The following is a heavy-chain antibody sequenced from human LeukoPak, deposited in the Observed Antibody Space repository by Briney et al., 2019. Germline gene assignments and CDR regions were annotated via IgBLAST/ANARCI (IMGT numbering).Heavy chain of an antibody. J-gene: IGHJ4*02. Sequence: PGGSLRLSCAASGFTFSSYAMSWVRQAPGKGLEWVSAISGSGGSTYYADSVKGRFTISRDNSKNTLYLQMNSLRAEDTAVYYCVSLGPDMVRGGFERQREGPFDYWGQGTLVTVSS. V-gene: IGHV3-23*01. CDR2: ISGSGGST. D-gene: IGHD3-10*01. CDR1: GFTFSSYA. CDR3: VSLGPDMVRGGFERQREGPFDY.